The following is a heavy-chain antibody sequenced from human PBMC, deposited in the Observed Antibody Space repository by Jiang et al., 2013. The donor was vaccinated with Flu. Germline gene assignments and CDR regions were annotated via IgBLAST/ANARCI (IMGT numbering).Heavy chain of an antibody. J-gene: IGHJ5*02. D-gene: IGHD1-26*01. CDR2: IIPLAGTT. V-gene: IGHV1-69*06. CDR3: TRDGGVVGTSVWFDP. CDR1: GGTDGNYI. Sequence: VQLVESGAEVRKPGSSVRVSCKASGGTDGNYIFDWVRQAPGQGLEWIGGIIPLAGTTDYAQKFQGRVTITADRLTNTVYMELSSLTSEDTAVYYCTRDGGVVGTSVWFDPWGQGTLVTVSS.